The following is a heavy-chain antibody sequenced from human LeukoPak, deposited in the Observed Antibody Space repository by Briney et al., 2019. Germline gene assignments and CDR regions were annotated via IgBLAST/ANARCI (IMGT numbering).Heavy chain of an antibody. CDR3: ARESAPTYYYDSSGFSYFDY. J-gene: IGHJ4*02. CDR2: INHSGST. V-gene: IGHV4-34*01. CDR1: GGSFSGYY. Sequence: PSETLSLTCAVYGGSFSGYYWSWIRQPPGKGLEWIGEINHSGSTNYNPSLKSRVTISVDTSKNQFSLKLSSVTAADTAVYYCARESAPTYYYDSSGFSYFDYWGQGTLVTVSS. D-gene: IGHD3-22*01.